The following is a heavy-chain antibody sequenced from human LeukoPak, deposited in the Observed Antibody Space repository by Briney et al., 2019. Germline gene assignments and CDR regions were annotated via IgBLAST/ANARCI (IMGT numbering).Heavy chain of an antibody. Sequence: GVSLRLPCTVSGFPFSSYAERWVRHAPGGGLVWVSAYRGRGGSTYYADTVKGRFTISRDNSKNTLYLQMNSLRAEDTAVYYCATNRRVVVVAADWFDPWGQGTLATVSS. D-gene: IGHD2-15*01. CDR3: ATNRRVVVVAADWFDP. J-gene: IGHJ5*02. CDR1: GFPFSSYA. CDR2: YRGRGGST. V-gene: IGHV3-23*01.